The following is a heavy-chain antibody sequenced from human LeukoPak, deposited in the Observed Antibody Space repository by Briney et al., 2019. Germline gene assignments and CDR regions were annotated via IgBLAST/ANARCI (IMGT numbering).Heavy chain of an antibody. Sequence: PGGSLRLSCAASGFTFSNAWMSWVRQAPGKGLEWVGRIKSKTDGGTTDYAAPVKGRFTISRDDPKNTLYLQMNSLKTEDTAVYYCTTDCSSTQSDYYYYGMDVWGKGTTVTVSS. D-gene: IGHD2-2*01. CDR2: IKSKTDGGTT. V-gene: IGHV3-15*01. CDR1: GFTFSNAW. CDR3: TTDCSSTQSDYYYYGMDV. J-gene: IGHJ6*04.